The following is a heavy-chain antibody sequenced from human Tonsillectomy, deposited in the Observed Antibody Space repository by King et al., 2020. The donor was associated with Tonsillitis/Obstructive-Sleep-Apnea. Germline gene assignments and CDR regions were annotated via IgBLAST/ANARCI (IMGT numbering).Heavy chain of an antibody. CDR2: IKSKTDGGTT. V-gene: IGHV3-15*07. D-gene: IGHD3-16*01. CDR3: RTDGLIIRNLGEDIPKRGMVV. CDR1: GFTFSNAW. J-gene: IGHJ6*02. Sequence: VQLVESGGGLVKPGGSLRLSCVASGFTFSNAWMNWVRQAPGKGLEWVGRIKSKTDGGTTDYAAPVKGRFTISRDDSKNTRYLQMNSLKKEDTGVYYCRTDGLIIRNLGEDIPKRGMVVGGRGPTVSVFS.